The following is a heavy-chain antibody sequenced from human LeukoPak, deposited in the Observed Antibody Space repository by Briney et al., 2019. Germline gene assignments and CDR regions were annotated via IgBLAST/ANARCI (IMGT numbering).Heavy chain of an antibody. CDR2: TYYRSKWYN. CDR1: GDSVSSNSAA. Sequence: SQTLSLTCAISGDSVSSNSAAWNWIRQSPSRGLEWLGRTYYRSKWYNDYAVSVKSRITINPDTSKNQFSLQLNSVTPEDTAVYYWVRTGTTAADYYYYYMDVWGKGTTVTVSS. D-gene: IGHD1-7*01. J-gene: IGHJ6*03. V-gene: IGHV6-1*01. CDR3: VRTGTTAADYYYYYMDV.